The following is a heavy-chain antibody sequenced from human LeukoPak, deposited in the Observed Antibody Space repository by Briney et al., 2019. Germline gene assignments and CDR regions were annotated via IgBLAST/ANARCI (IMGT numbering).Heavy chain of an antibody. CDR3: ARDSGSYFENWFDP. CDR2: IIPIFGTA. D-gene: IGHD1-26*01. V-gene: IGHV1-69*05. J-gene: IGHJ5*02. CDR1: GGTFSSYA. Sequence: SSVTVSCKASGGTFSSYAISWVRQAPGQGLELMGGIIPIFGTANYAHKFQGRVTITTDESTSTAYMELSSLRSEDTAVYYCARDSGSYFENWFDPWGQGTLVTVSS.